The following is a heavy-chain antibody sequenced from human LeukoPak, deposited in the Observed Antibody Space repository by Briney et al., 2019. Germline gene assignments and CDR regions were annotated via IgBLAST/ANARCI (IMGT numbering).Heavy chain of an antibody. CDR3: ARGGGYGGPHCYFDL. D-gene: IGHD4-23*01. J-gene: IGHJ2*01. CDR2: IYHSGST. CDR1: GGSISSGGYY. Sequence: SQTLSLTCTVSGGSISSGGYYWSWIRQPPGKGLEWIGYIYHSGSTYYNPSLKSRVTISVDRSKNQFSLKLSSVTAADTAVYYCARGGGYGGPHCYFDLWGRGTLVTVSS. V-gene: IGHV4-30-2*01.